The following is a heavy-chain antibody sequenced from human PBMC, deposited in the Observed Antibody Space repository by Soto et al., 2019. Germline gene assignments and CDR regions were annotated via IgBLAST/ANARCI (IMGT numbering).Heavy chain of an antibody. CDR1: GFTFSGYA. Sequence: GGSLRLSCAASGFTFSGYAMTWVRQAPGKGLEWVSSISAGGDSTYYAASVKGRFAVSSDNSKNTVYLQMNSLRAEDTAVYYCAKGRSNSWTTLDCWGQGTLVTVSS. CDR2: ISAGGDST. J-gene: IGHJ4*02. CDR3: AKGRSNSWTTLDC. D-gene: IGHD3-3*01. V-gene: IGHV3-23*01.